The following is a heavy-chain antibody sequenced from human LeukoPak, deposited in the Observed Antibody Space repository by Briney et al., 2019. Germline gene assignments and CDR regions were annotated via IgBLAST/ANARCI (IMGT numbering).Heavy chain of an antibody. CDR1: NGSNTNYY. Sequence: PSETLSLTCAVSNGSNTNYYWSWIRQPPGKGLEWIGYIYYSGSTNYNPSLKSRVTISVDTSKNQFSLRLTSVSAADTAVYYCARGFGYSYGRGYEYWGQGTLVTVSS. D-gene: IGHD5-18*01. CDR2: IYYSGST. CDR3: ARGFGYSYGRGYEY. V-gene: IGHV4-59*01. J-gene: IGHJ4*02.